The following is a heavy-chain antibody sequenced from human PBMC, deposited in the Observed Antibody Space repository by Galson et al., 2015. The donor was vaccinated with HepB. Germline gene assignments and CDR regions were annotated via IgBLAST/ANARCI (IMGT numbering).Heavy chain of an antibody. Sequence: SLRLSCAASGFTFSSYSMNWVRQAPGKGLEWVSYISSSSSTIYYADSVKGRFTISRDNAKNSLYLQMNSLRAEDPAVYYCAKELLLVGAYRGGSDYWGQGSL. D-gene: IGHD1-26*01. J-gene: IGHJ4*02. CDR2: ISSSSSTI. CDR3: AKELLLVGAYRGGSDY. V-gene: IGHV3-48*01. CDR1: GFTFSSYS.